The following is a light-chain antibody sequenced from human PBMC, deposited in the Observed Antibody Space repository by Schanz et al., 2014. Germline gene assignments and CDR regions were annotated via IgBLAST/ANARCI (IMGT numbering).Light chain of an antibody. Sequence: EIVLTQSPATLSLSPGERATLSCRASQSVNSSFLAWYQQKPGQAPRLLINGASSRATGIPDRFSGSGSGTDFTLTITRLEPEDFAVYYCQQYGSSPVTWTFGQGTKVEIK. CDR1: QSVNSSF. CDR3: QQYGSSPVTWT. CDR2: GAS. J-gene: IGKJ1*01. V-gene: IGKV3-20*01.